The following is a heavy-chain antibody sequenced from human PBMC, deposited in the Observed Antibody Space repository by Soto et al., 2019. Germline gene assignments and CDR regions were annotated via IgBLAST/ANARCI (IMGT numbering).Heavy chain of an antibody. J-gene: IGHJ4*02. V-gene: IGHV1-18*01. CDR1: GYTFTSYG. D-gene: IGHD5-12*01. Sequence: ASVKVSCKASGYTFTSYGISWVRQAPGQGLEWMGWISAYNGNTNYAQKLQGRVTMTTDTSTSTAYMELGSLRSDDTAVYYCATTLIRGYSGYDHYFDYWGQGTLVTVSS. CDR3: ATTLIRGYSGYDHYFDY. CDR2: ISAYNGNT.